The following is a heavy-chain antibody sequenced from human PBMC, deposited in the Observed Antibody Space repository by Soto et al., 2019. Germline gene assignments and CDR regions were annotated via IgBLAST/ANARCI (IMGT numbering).Heavy chain of an antibody. CDR1: GFYFNNSG. Sequence: PGGSLRLSCAVSGFYFNNSGINGVRQPPGKGLEWVSSVSKSDYTYYSDSVKGRFTISRDNAKNSVSLQMNSLRAEDTAVYYCAREVSIIIPAVSDFWGQGTLVTVSS. J-gene: IGHJ4*02. CDR3: AREVSIIIPAVSDF. CDR2: VSKSDYT. V-gene: IGHV3-21*01. D-gene: IGHD3-10*01.